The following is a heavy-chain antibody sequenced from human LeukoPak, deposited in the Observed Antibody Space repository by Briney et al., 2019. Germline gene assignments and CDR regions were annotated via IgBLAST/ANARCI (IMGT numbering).Heavy chain of an antibody. CDR3: ARHVRYYDSSGYIPMVDN. Sequence: GESLKISCKGSGYNFASYWIGWVRQMPGKGLEWMGIIYPGDSDTRYSPSFQGQVTISADKSISTVYLQWSSLKASDTAMHYCARHVRYYDSSGYIPMVDNWGQGTLVTVSS. CDR2: IYPGDSDT. D-gene: IGHD3-22*01. V-gene: IGHV5-51*01. J-gene: IGHJ4*02. CDR1: GYNFASYW.